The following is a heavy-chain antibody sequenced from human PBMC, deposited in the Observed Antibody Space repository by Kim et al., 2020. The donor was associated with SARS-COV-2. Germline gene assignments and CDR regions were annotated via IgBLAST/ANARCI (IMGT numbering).Heavy chain of an antibody. V-gene: IGHV3-23*01. J-gene: IGHJ4*02. Sequence: GGSLRPSCTASGLSISNSDMSWVRQAPGRGLEWVSTLTSTGVATLYSDSVKGRFIISRDTSKLYLQMNSLRAEDTTVYYYEKSSGWAYFEYWGQGALVTVSP. CDR1: GLSISNSD. CDR2: LTSTGVAT. CDR3: EKSSGWAYFEY. D-gene: IGHD6-19*01.